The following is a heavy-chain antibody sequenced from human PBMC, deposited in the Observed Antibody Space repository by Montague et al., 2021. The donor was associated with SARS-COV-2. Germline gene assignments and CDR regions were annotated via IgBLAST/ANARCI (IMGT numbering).Heavy chain of an antibody. CDR2: INDGGTT. V-gene: IGHV4-34*01. D-gene: IGHD4-23*01. CDR1: GESFGGYY. J-gene: IGHJ4*02. Sequence: SETLSLACAVYGESFGGYYWTWIRQSPGRGLEWIAEINDGGTTNYNWSLKSRATISVDTSKNQFSLKLSSVTVADTAVYYCTRWDPQIRTLFGFRGKSANDYWGQGTLVTVSS. CDR3: TRWDPQIRTLFGFRGKSANDY.